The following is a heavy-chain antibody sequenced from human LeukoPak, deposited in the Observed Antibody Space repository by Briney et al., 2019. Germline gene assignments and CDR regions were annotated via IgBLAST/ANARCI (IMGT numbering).Heavy chain of an antibody. V-gene: IGHV4-39*01. CDR3: ASLAVAGLSEGY. Sequence: SETLSLTCTVSGGSISSDGYYWAWIRQPPGKGLEWIASIYYSGSTYYNPSLKSRVTISVDTSRNQFSLKLNSVTAADTAVYYCASLAVAGLSEGYWGQGTLVIVSS. D-gene: IGHD6-19*01. CDR2: IYYSGST. J-gene: IGHJ4*02. CDR1: GGSISSDGYY.